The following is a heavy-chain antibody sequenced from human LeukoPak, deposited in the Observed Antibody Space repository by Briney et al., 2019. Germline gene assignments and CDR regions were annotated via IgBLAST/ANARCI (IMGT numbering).Heavy chain of an antibody. CDR2: IYYSGST. D-gene: IGHD2-2*01. CDR1: GGSISSYY. V-gene: IGHV4-59*08. J-gene: IGHJ4*02. CDR3: ARHRDIVVVQFDY. Sequence: PSETLSLTCTVSGGSISSYYWSWIRQPPGKGLEWIGYIYYSGSTNYNPSLKSRVTISVDTSKNQFSLKLSSVTAADTAVYYCARHRDIVVVQFDYWGQGTLDTVSS.